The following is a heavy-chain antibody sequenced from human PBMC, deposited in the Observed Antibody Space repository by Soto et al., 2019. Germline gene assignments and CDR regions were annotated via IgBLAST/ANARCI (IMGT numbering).Heavy chain of an antibody. Sequence: SETLSLTCTVSGGSVSSGGYYWSWIRQHPGKGLEWIGFVYYSGSTYYNPSLKSRVTISVDTSKNQFSLKLSSVTAADTAVYYCARDSYLQGVTTSYYMDVWGKGTTVTVSS. CDR2: VYYSGST. CDR1: GGSVSSGGYY. J-gene: IGHJ6*03. D-gene: IGHD4-17*01. CDR3: ARDSYLQGVTTSYYMDV. V-gene: IGHV4-31*03.